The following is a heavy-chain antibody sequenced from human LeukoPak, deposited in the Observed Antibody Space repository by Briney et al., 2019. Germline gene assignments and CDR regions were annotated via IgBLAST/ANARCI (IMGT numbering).Heavy chain of an antibody. D-gene: IGHD3-3*01. Sequence: PSETLSLTCTVSGGSISSYYWSWIRQPPGKGLEWIGYIYYSGSTSYNPSLKSRVTISVDTSKNQFSLKLSSVTAADTAVYYCARVGYDSWSGYDYWGQGTLVTVSS. J-gene: IGHJ4*02. CDR1: GGSISSYY. V-gene: IGHV4-59*01. CDR3: ARVGYDSWSGYDY. CDR2: IYYSGST.